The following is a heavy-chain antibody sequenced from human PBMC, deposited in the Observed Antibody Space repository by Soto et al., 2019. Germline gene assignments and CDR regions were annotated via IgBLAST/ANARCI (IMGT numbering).Heavy chain of an antibody. CDR3: AGGPYRSSRYYCDY. Sequence: EVQLVESGGGLVQPGGSLRISCAASGFSFSDHYMDWVRQAPGKGLEWVGRTRNKGDGLTTEYAASVKGRFTISRDDSRNSLYLQMNSLKSEDTAVYYCAGGPYRSSRYYCDYWGQGTLVTVSS. V-gene: IGHV3-72*01. J-gene: IGHJ4*02. CDR1: GFSFSDHY. D-gene: IGHD6-13*01. CDR2: TRNKGDGLTT.